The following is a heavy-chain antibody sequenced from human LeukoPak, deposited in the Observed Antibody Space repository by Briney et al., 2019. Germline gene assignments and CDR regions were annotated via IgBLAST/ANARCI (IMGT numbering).Heavy chain of an antibody. CDR1: GFTFSNAW. Sequence: SGGSLRLSCAASGFTFSNAWMSWVRQAPGKGLEWVSSINPLGGDTRYADSVRGRFTISRDNAKNSLFLQMNSLRVEDTATYYCAGEPRQLAYWGQGTLVTVSS. V-gene: IGHV3-7*03. CDR2: INPLGGDT. J-gene: IGHJ4*02. D-gene: IGHD6-6*01. CDR3: AGEPRQLAY.